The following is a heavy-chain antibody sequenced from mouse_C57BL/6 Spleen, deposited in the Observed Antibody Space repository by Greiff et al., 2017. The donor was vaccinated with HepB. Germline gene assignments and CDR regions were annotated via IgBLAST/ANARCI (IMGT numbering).Heavy chain of an antibody. Sequence: QVQLQQPGAELVRPGSSVKLSCKASGYTFTSYWMHWVKQRPIQGLEWIGNIDPSDSETHYNQKFKDKATLTVDKSSSTAYMQLSSLTSEDSAVYYCASSYDYDRDWYFDVWGTGTTVTVSS. CDR2: IDPSDSET. J-gene: IGHJ1*03. V-gene: IGHV1-52*01. CDR3: ASSYDYDRDWYFDV. CDR1: GYTFTSYW. D-gene: IGHD2-4*01.